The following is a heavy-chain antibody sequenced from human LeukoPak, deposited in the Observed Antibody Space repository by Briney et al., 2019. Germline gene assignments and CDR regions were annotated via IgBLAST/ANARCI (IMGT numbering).Heavy chain of an antibody. V-gene: IGHV3-21*01. J-gene: IGHJ4*02. CDR1: GLPFSGYS. CDR3: ARDWGGDGVFDY. CDR2: ISSSSSYI. D-gene: IGHD3-16*01. Sequence: GGSLRLSCAAPGLPFSGYSMNWVRQAPGKGLEWVSSISSSSSYIYYADSVKGRFTISRDNAKNSLYLQVNSLRAEDTAVYYCARDWGGDGVFDYWGQGTLVTVSS.